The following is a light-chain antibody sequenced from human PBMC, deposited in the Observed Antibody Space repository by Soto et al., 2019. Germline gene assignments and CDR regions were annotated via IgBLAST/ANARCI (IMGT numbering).Light chain of an antibody. CDR3: QHYSTWLWT. J-gene: IGKJ1*01. CDR2: GAS. Sequence: EIVMTQSPATLSVSPGERATLSYRASQSVSSKLAWYQQKPGQGPRLLIYGASTRATGIPARFSGSGSGTEFILTISSLQSEDFAVYYCQHYSTWLWTFGQGTKVEIK. CDR1: QSVSSK. V-gene: IGKV3-15*01.